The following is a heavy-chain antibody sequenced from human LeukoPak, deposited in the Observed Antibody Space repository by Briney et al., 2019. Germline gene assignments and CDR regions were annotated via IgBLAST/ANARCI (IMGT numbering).Heavy chain of an antibody. CDR2: IYYSGST. J-gene: IGHJ3*02. V-gene: IGHV4-59*01. CDR1: GGSISSYY. D-gene: IGHD6-13*01. Sequence: SETLSLTCTVSGGSISSYYWSWIRQPPGKGLEWIGYIYYSGSTNYNPSLKSRVTISVDTSKNQFSLKLSSVTAADTAVYYCARDAPIGIAAAGTAHDAFDIWGQGTMVTVSS. CDR3: ARDAPIGIAAAGTAHDAFDI.